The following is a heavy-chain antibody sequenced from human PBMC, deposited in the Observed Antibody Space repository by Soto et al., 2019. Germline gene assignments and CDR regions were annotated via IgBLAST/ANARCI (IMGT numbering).Heavy chain of an antibody. Sequence: KASETLSLTCTVSGGSISSSSYYWGWIRQPPGKGLEWIGSIYYSGSTYYNPSLKSRVTISVDTSKNQFSLKLSSVTAADTAVYYCARLVDGGFGELVDYWGQGALVTVSS. CDR3: ARLVDGGFGELVDY. CDR1: GGSISSSSYY. V-gene: IGHV4-39*01. D-gene: IGHD3-10*01. CDR2: IYYSGST. J-gene: IGHJ4*02.